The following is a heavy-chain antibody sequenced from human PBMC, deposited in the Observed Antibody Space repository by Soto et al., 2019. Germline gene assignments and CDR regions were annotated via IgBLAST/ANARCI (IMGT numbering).Heavy chain of an antibody. CDR2: MNPGSGDT. V-gene: IGHV1-8*01. J-gene: IGHJ5*02. CDR1: GYSFTNND. CDR3: ARMETFGSLNWFDP. D-gene: IGHD3-16*01. Sequence: ASVKVSCKASGYSFTNNDVSWVRQATGQGLEWMGWMNPGSGDTGNAQKFQGGVTMTRDISIATAYMELSSLRSDDTAIYYCARMETFGSLNWFDPWGQGNVVTVS.